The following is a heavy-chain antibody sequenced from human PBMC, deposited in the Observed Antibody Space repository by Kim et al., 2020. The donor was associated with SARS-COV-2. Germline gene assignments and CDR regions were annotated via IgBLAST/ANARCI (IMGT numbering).Heavy chain of an antibody. CDR1: GVSFSGYY. CDR3: ARFGGYGMDV. CDR2: INHSGST. Sequence: SETLSLTCAVYGVSFSGYYWSWIRQPPGKGLEWIGEINHSGSTNYNPSLKSRVTISVDTSKNQFSLKLSSVTAADTSVYYCARFGGYGMDVWGQGTTVTVSS. D-gene: IGHD2-15*01. J-gene: IGHJ6*02. V-gene: IGHV4-34*01.